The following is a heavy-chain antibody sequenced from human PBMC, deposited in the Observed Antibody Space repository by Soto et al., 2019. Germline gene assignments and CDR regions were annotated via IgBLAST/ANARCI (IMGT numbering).Heavy chain of an antibody. CDR1: GFTFSSYG. CDR3: AKTRGHCSGGSCYRRVYYYYYYGMDV. Sequence: GGSLRLSCAASGFTFSSYGMHWVRQAPGKGLEWVAVISYDGSNKYYADSVKGRFTISRDNSKNTLYLQMNSLRAEDTAVYYCAKTRGHCSGGSCYRRVYYYYYYGMDVWGQGTTVTVSS. V-gene: IGHV3-30*18. D-gene: IGHD2-15*01. CDR2: ISYDGSNK. J-gene: IGHJ6*02.